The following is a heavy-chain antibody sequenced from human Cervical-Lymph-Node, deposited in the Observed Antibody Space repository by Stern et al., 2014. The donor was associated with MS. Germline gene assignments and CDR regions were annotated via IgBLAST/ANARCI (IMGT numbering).Heavy chain of an antibody. V-gene: IGHV1-24*01. D-gene: IGHD5-12*01. CDR2: YEPEEGENGET. CDR1: GYSLSDIS. CDR3: STKISGLDYYAFDP. Sequence: VQLVQSGAEVKKPGASVKVSCKISGYSLSDISMHWVRRAPGKGLEWMGGYEPEEGENGETVYAQKFKGRVTMTEDTSSDTAYMGLRSLTSGDTALFFCSTKISGLDYYAFDPWGQGTMVTLFS. J-gene: IGHJ3*01.